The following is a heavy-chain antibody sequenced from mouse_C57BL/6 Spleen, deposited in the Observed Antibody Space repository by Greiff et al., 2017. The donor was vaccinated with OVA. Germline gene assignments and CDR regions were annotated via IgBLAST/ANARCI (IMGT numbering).Heavy chain of an antibody. V-gene: IGHV1-15*01. CDR3: TRKEAYYSSREFAY. Sequence: VKLMESGAELVRPGASVTLSCKASGYTFTDYEMHWVKQTPVHGLEWIGAIDPETGGTAYNQKFKGKAILTADKSSSTAYMELRSLTSEDSAVYYCTRKEAYYSSREFAYWGQGTLVTVSA. J-gene: IGHJ3*01. CDR2: IDPETGGT. CDR1: GYTFTDYE. D-gene: IGHD2-12*01.